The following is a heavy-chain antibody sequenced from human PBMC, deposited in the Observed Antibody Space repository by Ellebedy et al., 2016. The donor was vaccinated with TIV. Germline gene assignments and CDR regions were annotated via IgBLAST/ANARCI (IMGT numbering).Heavy chain of an antibody. V-gene: IGHV3-33*02. CDR3: ARDRYDSSPRDY. J-gene: IGHJ4*02. D-gene: IGHD3-22*01. CDR1: GFSFSSYG. CDR2: LWYDGSSE. Sequence: PGGSLRLSCAASGFSFSSYGMQWVRQAPGKGLVWVGLLWYDGSSEYYLDSVKGRFTISRDIATNTLFLHMNSLRAEDSATYYCARDRYDSSPRDYWGQGTLVTVSS.